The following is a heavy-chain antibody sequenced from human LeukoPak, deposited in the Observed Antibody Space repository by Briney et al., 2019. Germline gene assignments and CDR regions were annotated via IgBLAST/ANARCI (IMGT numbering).Heavy chain of an antibody. D-gene: IGHD3-22*01. CDR1: GGSFSGYY. CDR2: IYYSGST. Sequence: PSETLSLTCAVYGGSFSGYYWSWIRQPPGKGLEWIGYIYYSGSTNYNPSLRSRVTISVDTSKNQFSLNLSSVTAADTAIYYCARETYYYDSSGYYPYYFDYWGQGTLVTVSS. V-gene: IGHV4-59*01. J-gene: IGHJ4*02. CDR3: ARETYYYDSSGYYPYYFDY.